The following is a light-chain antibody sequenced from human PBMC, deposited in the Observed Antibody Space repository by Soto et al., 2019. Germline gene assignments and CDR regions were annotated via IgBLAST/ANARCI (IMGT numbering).Light chain of an antibody. CDR2: GAS. Sequence: IEMTKSQATLSLAPGERVTLSCRASESVSTNLAWYQQKAGQAPRLLIYGASTRATGIPARFSGSGSGTEFTLTISSLQSEDFAVYYCQQYNNWPPTFGQGTKVDI. CDR3: QQYNNWPPT. V-gene: IGKV3-15*01. CDR1: ESVSTN. J-gene: IGKJ1*01.